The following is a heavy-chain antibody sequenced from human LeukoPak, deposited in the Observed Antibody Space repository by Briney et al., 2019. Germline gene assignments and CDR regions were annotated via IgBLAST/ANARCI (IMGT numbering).Heavy chain of an antibody. Sequence: HVASVKVSCEASGDTLSSYAISWVRQAPGQGREWVGGIIPIVGTANYAQKFQGRVTITADKSTSTAYMELSSLRSEDTAVYYCAREDIVVVPAAIGREYYYYGMDVWGKGTTVTVSS. CDR2: IIPIVGTA. CDR1: GDTLSSYA. D-gene: IGHD2-2*01. V-gene: IGHV1-69*06. J-gene: IGHJ6*04. CDR3: AREDIVVVPAAIGREYYYYGMDV.